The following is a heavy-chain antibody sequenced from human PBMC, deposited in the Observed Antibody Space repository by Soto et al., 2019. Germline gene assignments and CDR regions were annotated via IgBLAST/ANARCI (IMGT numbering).Heavy chain of an antibody. CDR1: GGTFSSYA. Sequence: SVKVSCKASGGTFSSYAISWVRQAPGQGLEWMGGIIPIFGTANYAQKFQGRVTITADKSTSTAYMELSSLRSEETAVYYCARTTLKLLWFGQLWDPSYGMHVWGQATTGTRSS. CDR2: IIPIFGTA. J-gene: IGHJ6*02. V-gene: IGHV1-69*06. D-gene: IGHD3-10*01. CDR3: ARTTLKLLWFGQLWDPSYGMHV.